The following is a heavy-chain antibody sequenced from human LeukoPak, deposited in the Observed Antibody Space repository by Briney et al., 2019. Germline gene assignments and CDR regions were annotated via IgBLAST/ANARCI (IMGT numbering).Heavy chain of an antibody. CDR3: AREGGYSYNYCFVY. CDR1: GFTFDDYG. D-gene: IGHD5-18*01. Sequence: PGGSLRLSCAASGFTFDDYGMSWVRQVPGKGLEWVSGIIRDGDSTGYADSVKGRVTISRDNAKNSLYLQMNSLRAEDTALYYCAREGGYSYNYCFVYWGQGTLVTVSS. CDR2: IIRDGDST. V-gene: IGHV3-20*04. J-gene: IGHJ4*02.